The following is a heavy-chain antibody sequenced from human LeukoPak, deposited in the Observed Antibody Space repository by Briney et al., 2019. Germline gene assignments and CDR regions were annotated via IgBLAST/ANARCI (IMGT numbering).Heavy chain of an antibody. CDR2: ISRSGSTK. J-gene: IGHJ4*02. V-gene: IGHV3-11*01. CDR1: GFTFSDYN. Sequence: GGSLGLSCAASGFTFSDYNMRWIRQAPGKGLEWVSSISRSGSTKYYADSVKGRFTISRDNAKNSLFLQMNSLRAEDTAVYYSARETSSTSCYDYWGQGTLVTVSS. CDR3: ARETSSTSCYDY. D-gene: IGHD2-2*01.